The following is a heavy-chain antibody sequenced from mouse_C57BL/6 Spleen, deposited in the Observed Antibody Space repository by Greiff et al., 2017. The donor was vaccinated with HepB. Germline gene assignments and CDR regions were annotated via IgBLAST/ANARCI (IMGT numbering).Heavy chain of an antibody. V-gene: IGHV1-61*01. Sequence: QVQLQQPGAELVRPGSSVKLSCKASGYTFTSYWMDWVKQRPGQGLEWIGNIYPSDSETHYNQKFKDKATLTVDKSSSTAYMQLSSLTSEDSAVYYCARGGSRAWFAYWGQGTLVTVSA. D-gene: IGHD1-1*02. CDR1: GYTFTSYW. J-gene: IGHJ3*01. CDR3: ARGGSRAWFAY. CDR2: IYPSDSET.